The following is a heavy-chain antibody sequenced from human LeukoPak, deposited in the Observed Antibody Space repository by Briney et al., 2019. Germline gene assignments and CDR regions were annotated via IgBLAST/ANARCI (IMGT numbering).Heavy chain of an antibody. CDR1: GFTFSSYS. CDR2: ISTISGTI. V-gene: IGHV3-48*01. Sequence: PGGSLRLSCAASGFTFSSYSMNWARQAPGKGLEWVSYISTISGTISYADSVKGRFTISTDNANNSLYLQMNSLRAEDTAVYYCARDKQYAFDYWGQGTLVTVSS. D-gene: IGHD6-19*01. J-gene: IGHJ4*02. CDR3: ARDKQYAFDY.